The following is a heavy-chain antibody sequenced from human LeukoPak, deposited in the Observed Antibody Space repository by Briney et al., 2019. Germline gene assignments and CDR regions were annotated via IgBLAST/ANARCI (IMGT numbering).Heavy chain of an antibody. V-gene: IGHV4-30-2*01. J-gene: IGHJ5*02. D-gene: IGHD3-10*01. CDR2: IYHSGST. CDR3: ARGITPLLWFGELVWFDP. CDR1: GGSISSGGYY. Sequence: SQTLSLTCTVSGGSISSGGYYWSWIRQPPGKGLEWIGYIYHSGSTYYNPSLKSRVTISVDRSKNQFSLKLSSVTAADTAVYYCARGITPLLWFGELVWFDPWGQGTLVTVSS.